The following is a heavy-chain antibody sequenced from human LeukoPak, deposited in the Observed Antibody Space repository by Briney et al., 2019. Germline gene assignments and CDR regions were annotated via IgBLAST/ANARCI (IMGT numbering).Heavy chain of an antibody. D-gene: IGHD2-2*01. CDR1: GFTFSSFE. CDR3: ARGCSTTSCYYWYFDL. J-gene: IGHJ2*01. Sequence: GGSLRLSCAASGFTFSSFEMNWVRQAPGKGLEWVSSISSGGNTIFYADSVKGRFTISRDNAKNSLYPQMNSLRAEDTALYYCARGCSTTSCYYWYFDLWGRGTLVTVSS. V-gene: IGHV3-48*03. CDR2: ISSGGNTI.